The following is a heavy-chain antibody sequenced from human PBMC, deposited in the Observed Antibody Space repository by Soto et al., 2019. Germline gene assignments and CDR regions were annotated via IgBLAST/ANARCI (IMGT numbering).Heavy chain of an antibody. D-gene: IGHD3-16*02. CDR2: ISAYNGNT. Sequence: QVKLVQSGAEVKKPGASVKVSCKASGYTFTSYGISWVRQAPGQGLEWMGWISAYNGNTNYAQKLQGRVTMTTDTSTSPAYMELRSLRSDDTAVYYCARDFYDYVWGSYRGGFDYWGQGTLVTVSS. CDR1: GYTFTSYG. J-gene: IGHJ4*02. V-gene: IGHV1-18*01. CDR3: ARDFYDYVWGSYRGGFDY.